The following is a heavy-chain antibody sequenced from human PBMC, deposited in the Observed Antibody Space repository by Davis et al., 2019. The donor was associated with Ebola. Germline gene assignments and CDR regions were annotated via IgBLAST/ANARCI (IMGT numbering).Heavy chain of an antibody. Sequence: PSETLSLTCTVSGGSISSGGYYWSWIRQHPGKGLEWIGHIYHIGYTYYNPSLKSRVTISVDTSKNQFSLRLSSVTAADTAVYYCARVLQLWPPVGFDYWGQGTLVTVSS. CDR2: IYHIGYT. CDR3: ARVLQLWPPVGFDY. V-gene: IGHV4-31*03. J-gene: IGHJ4*02. CDR1: GGSISSGGYY. D-gene: IGHD5-18*01.